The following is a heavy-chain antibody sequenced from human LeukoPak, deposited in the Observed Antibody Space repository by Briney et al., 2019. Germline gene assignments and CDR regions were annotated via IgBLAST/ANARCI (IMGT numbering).Heavy chain of an antibody. D-gene: IGHD5-18*01. V-gene: IGHV4-34*01. CDR2: INHSGSA. CDR1: GGSFSGYY. J-gene: IGHJ4*02. CDR3: ARGDMILDTASFGY. Sequence: PSETLSLTCAVYGGSFSGYYWSWIRQPPGKGLEWIGEINHSGSANYNPSLKSRVTISVDTSKNQFSLKLSSVTAADTAVYYCARGDMILDTASFGYWGQGTLVTVSS.